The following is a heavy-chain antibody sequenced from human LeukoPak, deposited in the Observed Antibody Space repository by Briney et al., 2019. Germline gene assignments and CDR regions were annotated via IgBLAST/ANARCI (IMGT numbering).Heavy chain of an antibody. V-gene: IGHV3-23*01. Sequence: LTGGSLRLSCAASGFTFSSYAVSWVRQAPGKGLEWVSGFRGSGGYTFYADSVKGRVTISRDNSKSTLYLQMNSLRAEDTAVYYCAKGYGAPSHFDYWGQGTLVTVSS. D-gene: IGHD4-17*01. CDR1: GFTFSSYA. CDR3: AKGYGAPSHFDY. CDR2: FRGSGGYT. J-gene: IGHJ4*02.